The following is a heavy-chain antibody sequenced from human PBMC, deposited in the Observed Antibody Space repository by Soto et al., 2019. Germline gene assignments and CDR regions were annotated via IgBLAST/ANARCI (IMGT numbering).Heavy chain of an antibody. J-gene: IGHJ4*02. CDR1: GFTFSSYG. CDR2: IWYDGSNK. Sequence: PGGSLRLSCAASGFTFSSYGMHWVRQAPGKGLEWVAVIWYDGSNKYYADSVKGRFTISSDNSKNTLYLQMNSLRAEDTAVYYCARDSDFWSGYYSHWGQGTLVTVSS. V-gene: IGHV3-33*01. CDR3: ARDSDFWSGYYSH. D-gene: IGHD3-3*01.